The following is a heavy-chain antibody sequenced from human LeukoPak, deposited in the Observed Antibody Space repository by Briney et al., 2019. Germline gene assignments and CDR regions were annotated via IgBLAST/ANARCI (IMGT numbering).Heavy chain of an antibody. CDR3: TRDQAFYGSGSYSWYFDL. CDR2: IYSGGNS. D-gene: IGHD3-10*01. CDR1: GFNVSNHY. Sequence: GGSLRLSCAASGFNVSNHYMSWVRQAPGKGLEWVSIIYSGGNSHYADSEKGRFNLSRDTSNNTLYLQMNSLRVEDTAVYYCTRDQAFYGSGSYSWYFDLWGRGTLVTVSS. J-gene: IGHJ2*01. V-gene: IGHV3-66*01.